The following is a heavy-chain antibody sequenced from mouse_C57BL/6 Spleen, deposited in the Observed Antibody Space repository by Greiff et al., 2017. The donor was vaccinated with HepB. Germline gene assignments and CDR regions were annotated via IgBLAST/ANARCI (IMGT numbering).Heavy chain of an antibody. CDR3: ARGSSGYVAY. J-gene: IGHJ3*01. V-gene: IGHV1-64*01. CDR2: IHPNGGST. D-gene: IGHD3-2*02. Sequence: QVQLQQPGAELVKPGASVKLSCKASGYTFTSYWMHWVKQRPGQGLEWIGMIHPNGGSTNYNEKFKSKATLTVDKSSSTAYMQLSSLTSEDSAVYYCARGSSGYVAYWGQGTLVTVSA. CDR1: GYTFTSYW.